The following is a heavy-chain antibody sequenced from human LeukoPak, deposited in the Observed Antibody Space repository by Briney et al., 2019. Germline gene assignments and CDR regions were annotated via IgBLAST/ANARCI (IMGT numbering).Heavy chain of an antibody. CDR1: GYTFTGYY. Sequence: ASVKVSCKASGYTFTGYYMHWVRQAPGQGLEWMGWINPNSGGTNYAQKFQGRVTMTRDTSISTAYMELSRLRSDDTAVYYCARNYYGSGSHYYMDVWGKGTTVTVSS. D-gene: IGHD3-10*01. V-gene: IGHV1-2*02. CDR2: INPNSGGT. J-gene: IGHJ6*03. CDR3: ARNYYGSGSHYYMDV.